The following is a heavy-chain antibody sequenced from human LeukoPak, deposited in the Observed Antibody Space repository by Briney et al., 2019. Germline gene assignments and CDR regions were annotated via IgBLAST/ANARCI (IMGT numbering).Heavy chain of an antibody. J-gene: IGHJ4*02. CDR1: GVTFSSYA. Sequence: PGGSLRLSCAASGVTFSSYAMHWVRQAPGKGLEWVAVISYDGSNKYYADSVKGRFTISRDNSKNTLYLQMNSLRAEDTAVYYCARDSRGTIDYWGQGTLVTVSS. D-gene: IGHD2-2*01. V-gene: IGHV3-30-3*01. CDR2: ISYDGSNK. CDR3: ARDSRGTIDY.